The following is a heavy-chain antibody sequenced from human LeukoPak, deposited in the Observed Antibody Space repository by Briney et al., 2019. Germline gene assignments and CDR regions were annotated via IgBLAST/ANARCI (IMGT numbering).Heavy chain of an antibody. CDR1: GGSISSGSHY. Sequence: SQTLSLTCTVSGGSISSGSHYWSWIRQHPGKGLEWIGYIYYSGSTYYNPSLRSRVNISVDTSKNQFPLKLNSVTAADTAVYYCARAPYGSGSYYNDANWFDPWGQGTLVTVSS. D-gene: IGHD3-10*01. CDR3: ARAPYGSGSYYNDANWFDP. CDR2: IYYSGST. J-gene: IGHJ5*02. V-gene: IGHV4-31*03.